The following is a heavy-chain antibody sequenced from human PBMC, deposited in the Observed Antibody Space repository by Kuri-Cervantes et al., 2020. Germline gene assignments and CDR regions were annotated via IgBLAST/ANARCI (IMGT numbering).Heavy chain of an antibody. CDR2: IYYSGST. D-gene: IGHD6-13*01. CDR3: ARETAATGYPFDY. Sequence: SETLSLTCVVSGGSISSSNWWNWVRQPPGKGLEWIGSIYYSGSTYYNPSLKSRVTISVDTSKNQFSLNLSSVTAADTAVYYCARETAATGYPFDYWGQGVLVTVSS. CDR1: GGSISSSNW. V-gene: IGHV4-4*02. J-gene: IGHJ4*02.